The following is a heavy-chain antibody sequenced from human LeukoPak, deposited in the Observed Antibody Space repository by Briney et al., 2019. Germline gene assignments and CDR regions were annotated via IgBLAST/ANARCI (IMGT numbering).Heavy chain of an antibody. D-gene: IGHD2-21*02. J-gene: IGHJ4*02. CDR3: ARGGVVTPHY. V-gene: IGHV4-34*01. Sequence: PSETLSLTCAVYGGSFSGYYWSWIRQPPGKGLEWIGEINHSGSTNYNPSLKSRVTISVDTSKNQFSLKLSSVTAADTAVYYCARGGVVTPHYWGQGTLVTVSS. CDR2: INHSGST. CDR1: GGSFSGYY.